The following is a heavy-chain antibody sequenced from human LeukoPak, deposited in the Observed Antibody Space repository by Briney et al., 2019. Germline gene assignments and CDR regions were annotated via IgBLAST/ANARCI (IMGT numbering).Heavy chain of an antibody. V-gene: IGHV1-69*06. CDR1: GGTFSSYA. Sequence: SVRVSCTASGGTFSSYAISWVRQAPGQGLEWMGGIIPIFGTANYAQTLKGRVTITGDKSTSTAYMELSSLRSEDTAVYYCARERYYGSGSYRYMDVWGKGTTVTVSS. D-gene: IGHD3-10*01. J-gene: IGHJ6*03. CDR3: ARERYYGSGSYRYMDV. CDR2: IIPIFGTA.